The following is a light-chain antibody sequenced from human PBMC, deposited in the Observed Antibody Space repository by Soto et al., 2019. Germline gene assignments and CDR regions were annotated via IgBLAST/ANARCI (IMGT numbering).Light chain of an antibody. CDR1: SSDVGGYNY. J-gene: IGLJ2*01. Sequence: QSALTQPPSASGSPGQSVTISCTASSSDVGGYNYVSWYQQHPGKAPKLMIYEVSKRPSGVPDRLSGSKSGNTASLTVSGLQAEDEADDYCSSYGGSNTVVFGGGTKLTVL. CDR2: EVS. V-gene: IGLV2-8*01. CDR3: SSYGGSNTVV.